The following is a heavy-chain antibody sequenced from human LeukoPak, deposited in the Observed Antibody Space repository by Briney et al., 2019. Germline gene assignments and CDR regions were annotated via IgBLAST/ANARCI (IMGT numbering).Heavy chain of an antibody. CDR1: XYTFTGYY. V-gene: IGHV1-2*02. J-gene: IGHJ4*02. Sequence: CXXSXYTFTGYYMHWVRQAPGQGLEWMGWINPNSGGTNYAQKFQGRVTMTRDTSISTAYMELSRLRSEDTAVYYCXXGXXEXDDYWGQGTLVTVSS. CDR2: INPNSGGT. CDR3: XXGXXEXDDY.